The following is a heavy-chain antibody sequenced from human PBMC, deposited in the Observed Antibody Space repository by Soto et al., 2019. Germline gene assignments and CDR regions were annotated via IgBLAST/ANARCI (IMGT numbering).Heavy chain of an antibody. Sequence: QLHLVQSGAVVKKPGASVTVSCSASGYPVTAYYMHWVRQAPGRGLEWMGGFNPATGAAKYTQTFPGRVTMPRDTATSTGFMELSGLTSEDTAVFYCARGGGVGVAGSAAFEMWGQGTLVTVSS. CDR2: FNPATGAA. D-gene: IGHD3-3*01. J-gene: IGHJ3*02. CDR1: GYPVTAYY. V-gene: IGHV1-2*02. CDR3: ARGGGVGVAGSAAFEM.